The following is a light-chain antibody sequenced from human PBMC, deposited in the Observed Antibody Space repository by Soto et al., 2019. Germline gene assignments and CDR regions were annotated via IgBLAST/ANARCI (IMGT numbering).Light chain of an antibody. J-gene: IGKJ2*01. Sequence: DIVMTQSPDSLAVSLGERATINCKSSQSVLYSSNNKNYLAWYQQKPGQPHKLLIYWASTRESGVPDRFSGSGSGTDFTLNISSLQAEDVAGYYCQQYYSTPYTFGQGTKLEIK. CDR2: WAS. V-gene: IGKV4-1*01. CDR1: QSVLYSSNNKNY. CDR3: QQYYSTPYT.